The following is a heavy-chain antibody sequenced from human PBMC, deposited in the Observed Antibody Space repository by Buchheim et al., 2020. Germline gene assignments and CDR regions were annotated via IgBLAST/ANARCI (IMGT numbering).Heavy chain of an antibody. CDR1: GFTFSSYA. J-gene: IGHJ4*02. V-gene: IGHV3-23*01. CDR3: AKKPSVQKCGYSYDPLYYFDY. D-gene: IGHD5-18*01. CDR2: ISGSGGST. Sequence: EVQLLESGGGLVQPGGSLRLSCAASGFTFSSYAMSWVRQAPGKGLEWVSAISGSGGSTYYADSVKGRFTISRDNSKNKLYLQMNSLRAEDTAVYYCAKKPSVQKCGYSYDPLYYFDYWGQGTL.